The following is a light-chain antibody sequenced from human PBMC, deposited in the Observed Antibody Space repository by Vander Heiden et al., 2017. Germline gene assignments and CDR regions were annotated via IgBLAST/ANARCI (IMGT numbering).Light chain of an antibody. CDR1: SSDVGGYNY. Sequence: QSALTQPAPVSGSPGQSITISCTGTSSDVGGYNYVSWYQQPPGKAPKLMIYDVSKRPSGVSNRFSGSKSGNTASPTISGLQAEDEAYYYCSSYTSSSTKVFGGGTKLTVL. CDR2: DVS. CDR3: SSYTSSSTKV. J-gene: IGLJ3*02. V-gene: IGLV2-14*03.